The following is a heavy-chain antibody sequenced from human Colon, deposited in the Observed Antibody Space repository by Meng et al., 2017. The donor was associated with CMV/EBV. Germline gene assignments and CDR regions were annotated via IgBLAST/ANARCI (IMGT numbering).Heavy chain of an antibody. D-gene: IGHD3-3*01. CDR1: GFTVSSNY. CDR3: VRNYDFWNGNYFDY. J-gene: IGHJ4*02. CDR2: ISASGSKT. V-gene: IGHV3-53*01. Sequence: GESLKISCAISGFTVSSNYMSWVRQAPGKGPEWVSSISASGSKTYYADSVKGRFTISRDNPRDTLYLQMNHLRAEDTAIYYCVRNYDFWNGNYFDYWGQGTLVTVSS.